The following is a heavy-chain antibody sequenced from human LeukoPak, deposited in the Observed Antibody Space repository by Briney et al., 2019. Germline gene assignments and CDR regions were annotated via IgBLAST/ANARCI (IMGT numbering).Heavy chain of an antibody. Sequence: SETLSLTCTVSGYSISNGYYWSWIRQPPGKGLEWIGYIHYSGNTNYNPSLKSRVTISVDTSKNQFSLKLTSVTAADTAVYHCAILSPTNWGPFDYWGQGTLVTVSS. CDR3: AILSPTNWGPFDY. V-gene: IGHV4-61*01. CDR1: GYSISNGYY. J-gene: IGHJ4*02. CDR2: IHYSGNT. D-gene: IGHD7-27*01.